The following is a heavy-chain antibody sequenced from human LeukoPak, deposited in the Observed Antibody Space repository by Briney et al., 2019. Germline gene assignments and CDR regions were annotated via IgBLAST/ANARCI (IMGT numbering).Heavy chain of an antibody. J-gene: IGHJ4*02. CDR2: IYYSGST. Sequence: SETLSLTCTVSGGSISSYYWSWIRQPPGKGLEWIGYIYYSGSTNYNPSLKSRVTISVDTSKNQFSLKLSSVTAADTAVYYCARGRAAYSSRDGYRVWGQGTLVTVSS. V-gene: IGHV4-59*08. CDR3: ARGRAAYSSRDGYRV. D-gene: IGHD5-24*01. CDR1: GGSISSYY.